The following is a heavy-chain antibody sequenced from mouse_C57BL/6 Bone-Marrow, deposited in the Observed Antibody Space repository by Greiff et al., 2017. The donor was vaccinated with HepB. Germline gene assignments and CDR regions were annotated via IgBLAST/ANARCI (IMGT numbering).Heavy chain of an antibody. CDR2: ISDGGSYT. CDR1: GFTFSSYA. J-gene: IGHJ3*01. Sequence: EVKLVESGGGLVKPGGSLKLSCAASGFTFSSYAMSWVRQTPEKRLEWVATISDGGSYTYYPDNVKGRFTISRDNAKNNLYLQLSHLKSEDPAMYYCAGEGGDKRLAWFAYWGQGTLVTVSA. D-gene: IGHD4-1*01. V-gene: IGHV5-4*01. CDR3: AGEGGDKRLAWFAY.